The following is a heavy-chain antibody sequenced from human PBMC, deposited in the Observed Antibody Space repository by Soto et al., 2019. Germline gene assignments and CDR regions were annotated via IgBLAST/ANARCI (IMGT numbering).Heavy chain of an antibody. CDR1: GGSVSSGSYY. CDR2: IYYSGST. V-gene: IGHV4-61*01. CDR3: ARDRESDYYYYGLDV. D-gene: IGHD1-26*01. J-gene: IGHJ6*02. Sequence: SETLSLTCTVSGGSVSSGSYYWSWIRQPPGKGLEWIGYIYYSGSTNYNPSLKSRVTISVDTSKNQFSLKLSSVTAADTAVYYCARDRESDYYYYGLDVWGQGTTVTVSS.